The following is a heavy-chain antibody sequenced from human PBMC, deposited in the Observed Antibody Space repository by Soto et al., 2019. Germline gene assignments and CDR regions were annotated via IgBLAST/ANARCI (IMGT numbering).Heavy chain of an antibody. D-gene: IGHD2-2*03. CDR2: ISSSSSYI. CDR1: GFTFSSYS. J-gene: IGHJ4*02. V-gene: IGHV3-21*01. Sequence: GGSLRLSCAASGFTFSSYSMNWVRQAPGKGLEWVSSISSSSSYIYYADSVKGRFTISRDNAKNSLYLQMNSLRAEDTAVYYCARGGYCSSTSCHTRDDYWGQGTLVTVSS. CDR3: ARGGYCSSTSCHTRDDY.